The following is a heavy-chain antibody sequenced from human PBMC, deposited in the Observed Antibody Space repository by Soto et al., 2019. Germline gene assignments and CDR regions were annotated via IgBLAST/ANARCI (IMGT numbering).Heavy chain of an antibody. Sequence: PGGSLRLSCAASGFTVSANYMSWVRQAPGKGLEWVSLIYSGSRTDYADSVKRRFTSSRDNYKKTLYLQMNSLRGEDTAVYYCARGGVIFGVVTVFDYWGQGALVTVSS. V-gene: IGHV3-53*01. D-gene: IGHD3-3*01. CDR3: ARGGVIFGVVTVFDY. J-gene: IGHJ4*02. CDR2: IYSGSRT. CDR1: GFTVSANY.